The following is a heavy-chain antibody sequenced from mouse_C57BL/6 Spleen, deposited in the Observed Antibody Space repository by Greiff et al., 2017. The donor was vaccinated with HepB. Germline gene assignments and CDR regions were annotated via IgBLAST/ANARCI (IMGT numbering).Heavy chain of an antibody. CDR3: ARAGSHYFDY. V-gene: IGHV1-82*01. CDR2: IYPGDGDT. CDR1: GYAFSSSW. Sequence: QVQLQQSGPELVKPGASVKISCKASGYAFSSSWMNWVKQRPGKGLEWIGRIYPGDGDTNYNGKFKGKATLTADKSSSTAYMQLSSLTSEDSAVYFCARAGSHYFDYWGQGTTLTVSS. J-gene: IGHJ2*01. D-gene: IGHD1-1*01.